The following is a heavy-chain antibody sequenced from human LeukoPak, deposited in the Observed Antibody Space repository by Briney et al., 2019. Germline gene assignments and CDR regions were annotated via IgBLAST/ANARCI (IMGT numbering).Heavy chain of an antibody. CDR1: GGSFSGYY. CDR3: ARGPPPSPYDIVVVPAAEPYFDY. Sequence: LETLSLTCAVYGGSFSGYYWSWLRQPPGKGLEWIGEINHSGSTNYNPSLTSRVTISVDTSKNQFSLKLSSVTAADTAVYYCARGPPPSPYDIVVVPAAEPYFDYWGQGTLVTVSS. J-gene: IGHJ4*02. V-gene: IGHV4-34*01. D-gene: IGHD2-2*01. CDR2: INHSGST.